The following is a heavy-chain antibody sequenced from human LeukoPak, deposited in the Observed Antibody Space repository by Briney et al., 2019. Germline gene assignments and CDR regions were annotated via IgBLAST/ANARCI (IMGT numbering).Heavy chain of an antibody. J-gene: IGHJ6*02. V-gene: IGHV1-18*01. CDR3: ARGSGYSIKGYYYYYGMDV. CDR1: GYTFTSYG. D-gene: IGHD6-13*01. Sequence: ASVKVSCKASGYTFTSYGISWVRQAPGQGLERMGWISAYNGNTNYAQKLQGRVTMTTDTSTSTAHMELRSLRSDDTAVYYCARGSGYSIKGYYYYYGMDVWGQGTTVTVSS. CDR2: ISAYNGNT.